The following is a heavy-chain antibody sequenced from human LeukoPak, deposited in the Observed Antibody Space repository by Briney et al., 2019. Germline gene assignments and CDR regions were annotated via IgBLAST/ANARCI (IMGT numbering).Heavy chain of an antibody. CDR2: ISRNSGSI. D-gene: IGHD5-12*01. CDR1: GFTFDDYA. Sequence: GRSLRLSCAASGFTFDDYAMHWVRQAPGKGLEWVSGISRNSGSIGYADSVKSRFTISRDNAKNSLYLQMNSLRAEDTALYYCAKAPLSGWLRFSFDYWGQGTLVTVSS. CDR3: AKAPLSGWLRFSFDY. J-gene: IGHJ4*02. V-gene: IGHV3-9*01.